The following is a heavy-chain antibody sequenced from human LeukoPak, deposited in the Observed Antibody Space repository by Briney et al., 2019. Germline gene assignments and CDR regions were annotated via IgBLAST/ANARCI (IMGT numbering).Heavy chain of an antibody. V-gene: IGHV3-49*04. Sequence: GGSLRLSCAASGFTFSSYWMSWVRQAPGKGLEWVGFIRSKTYGGTTEYAASVKGRFTISRDDSKSIAYLQMNSLKTEDTAVYYCTGSFGQLTFFDYWGQGTLVTVSS. J-gene: IGHJ4*02. D-gene: IGHD3-10*01. CDR3: TGSFGQLTFFDY. CDR2: IRSKTYGGTT. CDR1: GFTFSSYW.